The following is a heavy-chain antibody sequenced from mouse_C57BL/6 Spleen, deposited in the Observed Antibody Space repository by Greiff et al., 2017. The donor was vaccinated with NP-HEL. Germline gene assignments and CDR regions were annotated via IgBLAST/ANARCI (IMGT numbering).Heavy chain of an antibody. V-gene: IGHV3-6*01. CDR2: ISYDGSN. CDR3: ARGDGHYWGFAY. CDR1: GYSITSGYY. J-gene: IGHJ3*01. D-gene: IGHD2-3*01. Sequence: EVQLQQSGPGLVKPSQSLSLTCSVTGYSITSGYYWNWIRQFPGNKLEWMGYISYDGSNNYNPSLKNRISITRDTSKNQFFLKLNSVTTEDTATYYCARGDGHYWGFAYWGQGTLVTVSA.